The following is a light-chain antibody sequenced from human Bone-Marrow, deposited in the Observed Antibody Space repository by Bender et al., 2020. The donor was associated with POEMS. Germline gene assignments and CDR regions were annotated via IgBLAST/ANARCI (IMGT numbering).Light chain of an antibody. Sequence: QSVLTQPPSASGTPGQRVTISCSGSSSNIGSNPVNWYQQLPGTAPKLLIYGSNQRPSGVPDRFSGSKSGTSASLAISGLWSEDEADYYCATWDASLNGPCVVFGGGTKLTVL. CDR2: GSN. CDR1: SSNIGSNP. V-gene: IGLV1-44*01. CDR3: ATWDASLNGPCVV. J-gene: IGLJ2*01.